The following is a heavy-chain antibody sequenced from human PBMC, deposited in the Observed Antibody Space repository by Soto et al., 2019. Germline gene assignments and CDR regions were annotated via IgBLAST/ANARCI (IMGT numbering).Heavy chain of an antibody. CDR2: ISGSGGST. Sequence: EVQLLESGGGLVQPGGSLRLSCAASGFNFSSYAMSWVRQAPGKGLEWVSAISGSGGSTYYADSVKGRFTISRDNSKNTLYLQMNSLRAEDTAVYYCAKDRLSSSWYGVAYYYYGMDVRGQGTTVTPSS. J-gene: IGHJ6*02. CDR1: GFNFSSYA. V-gene: IGHV3-23*01. D-gene: IGHD6-13*01. CDR3: AKDRLSSSWYGVAYYYYGMDV.